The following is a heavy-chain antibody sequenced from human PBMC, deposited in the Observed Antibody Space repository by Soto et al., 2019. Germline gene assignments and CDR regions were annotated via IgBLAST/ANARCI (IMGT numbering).Heavy chain of an antibody. J-gene: IGHJ6*02. CDR1: GYSITSYW. CDR2: IDPSASYT. CDR3: ARHSGPFLTLYYYYGMDV. Sequence: GESLKISCKGSGYSITSYWISWVRQMPGKGLEWMGRIDPSASYTNYSPSFQGHVTISADKSISTAYLQWSSLKASDTAMYYCARHSGPFLTLYYYYGMDVWGQGTTVTVSS. D-gene: IGHD2-8*02. V-gene: IGHV5-10-1*01.